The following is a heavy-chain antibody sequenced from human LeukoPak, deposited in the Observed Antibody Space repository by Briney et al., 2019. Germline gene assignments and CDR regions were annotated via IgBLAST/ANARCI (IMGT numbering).Heavy chain of an antibody. CDR1: GYTFTSYG. V-gene: IGHV1-18*01. Sequence: GASVKVSCKASGYTFTSYGISWVRQAPGQGLEWMGWISAYNGNTNYAQKLQGRVTMTTDTSTSTAYMELRSLRSDDTAVYYCASENCYDSSGYLTYWGQGTLVTVSS. CDR3: ASENCYDSSGYLTY. CDR2: ISAYNGNT. D-gene: IGHD3-22*01. J-gene: IGHJ4*02.